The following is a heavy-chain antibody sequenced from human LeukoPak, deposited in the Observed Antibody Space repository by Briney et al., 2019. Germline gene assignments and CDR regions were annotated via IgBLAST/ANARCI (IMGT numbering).Heavy chain of an antibody. J-gene: IGHJ4*02. V-gene: IGHV4-39*07. CDR3: ARATYYYDSSGPKYYFDY. D-gene: IGHD3-22*01. CDR1: GGSISSSSYY. Sequence: PSETLSLTCTVSGGSISSSSYYWGWIRQPPGKGLEWIGSIYYSGSTYYNPSLKSRVTISVDTSKNQFSLKLSSVTAADTAVYYCARATYYYDSSGPKYYFDYWGQGTLVTVSS. CDR2: IYYSGST.